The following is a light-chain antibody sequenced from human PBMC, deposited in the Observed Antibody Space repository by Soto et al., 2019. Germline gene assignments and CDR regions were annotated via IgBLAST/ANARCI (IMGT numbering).Light chain of an antibody. CDR1: QSVSNY. V-gene: IGKV3-11*01. CDR2: DAS. Sequence: EIVLTQSPATLFLSPGEKATLSCRARQSVSNYLAWYQQKPGQAPRLLIYDASNRATGIPARFSGSGSGTDFTLTISSLEPEDFAVYYCQQRSNWPRFTFGQGTKVDIK. CDR3: QQRSNWPRFT. J-gene: IGKJ2*01.